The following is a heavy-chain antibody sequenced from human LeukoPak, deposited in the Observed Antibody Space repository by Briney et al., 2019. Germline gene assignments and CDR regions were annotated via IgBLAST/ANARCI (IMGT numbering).Heavy chain of an antibody. J-gene: IGHJ6*02. Sequence: GASVKVSCKVSGYTLTELSMHWVRQAPGKGLERMGGFDPEDGETIYAQKFQGRVTMTEDTSTDTAYMELSSLRSEDTAVYYCATGVPVTAQINYYYYGMDVWGQGTTVTVSS. CDR2: FDPEDGET. CDR3: ATGVPVTAQINYYYYGMDV. CDR1: GYTLTELS. V-gene: IGHV1-24*01. D-gene: IGHD4-23*01.